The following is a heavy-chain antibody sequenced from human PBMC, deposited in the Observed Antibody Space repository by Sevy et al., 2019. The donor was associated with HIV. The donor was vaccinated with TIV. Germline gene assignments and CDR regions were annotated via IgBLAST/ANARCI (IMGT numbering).Heavy chain of an antibody. CDR3: ARDRYDILTGRYYYYGMDV. Sequence: ASVKVSCKASGYTFTGYYMHWVRQAPGQGLEWMGWINPNSGGTNYAQKFQGRVTMTRDTSISPAYMELSRLRSDDTAVYYCARDRYDILTGRYYYYGMDVWGQGTTVTVSS. V-gene: IGHV1-2*02. CDR2: INPNSGGT. CDR1: GYTFTGYY. J-gene: IGHJ6*02. D-gene: IGHD3-9*01.